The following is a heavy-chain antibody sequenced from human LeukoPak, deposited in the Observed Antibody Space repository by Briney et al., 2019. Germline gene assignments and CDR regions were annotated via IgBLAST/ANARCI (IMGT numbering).Heavy chain of an antibody. CDR1: GGSFSGYY. Sequence: PSETLSLTCAVYGGSFSGYYWNWIRQPPGKGLEWIGEIDHSGSTNYDPSLKSPVTMSIDTSKNQFSLKLNSVTAADTAVYYCARSYYSVDYWGQGTLVTVSS. J-gene: IGHJ4*02. D-gene: IGHD3-10*01. CDR2: IDHSGST. V-gene: IGHV4-34*01. CDR3: ARSYYSVDY.